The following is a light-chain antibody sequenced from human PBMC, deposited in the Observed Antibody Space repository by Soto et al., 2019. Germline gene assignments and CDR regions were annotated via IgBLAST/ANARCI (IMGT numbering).Light chain of an antibody. Sequence: DIQMTQSPSTLSASLGDSVTITCRASQGIGGWLAWYQQKPGKVPKLLIHDASTLMSGVSSRFSGSRSGTEFTLTISSLQRDDFATYYCQQYHNYLYTFGQGTKLELK. V-gene: IGKV1-5*01. CDR1: QGIGGW. CDR3: QQYHNYLYT. J-gene: IGKJ2*01. CDR2: DAS.